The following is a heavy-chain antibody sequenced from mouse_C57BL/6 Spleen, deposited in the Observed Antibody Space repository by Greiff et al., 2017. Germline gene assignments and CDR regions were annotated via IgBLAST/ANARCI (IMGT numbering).Heavy chain of an antibody. V-gene: IGHV7-3*01. CDR2: IRNKANGYTT. D-gene: IGHD1-2*01. CDR3: ARGYGPFDY. Sequence: EVKLVESGGGLVQPGGSLSLSCAASGFTFTDYYMSWVRQPPGKALEWLGFIRNKANGYTTEYSASVKGRFTISRDNSQSILYLQMNALRAEDSATYYCARGYGPFDYWGQGTTLTVSS. CDR1: GFTFTDYY. J-gene: IGHJ2*01.